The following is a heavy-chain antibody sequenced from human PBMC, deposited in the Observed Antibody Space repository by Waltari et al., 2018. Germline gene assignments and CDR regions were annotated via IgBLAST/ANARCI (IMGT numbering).Heavy chain of an antibody. CDR3: AKAHFYDTSGYIEH. CDR1: GFIFNNSA. V-gene: IGHV3-23*01. J-gene: IGHJ5*02. CDR2: INVYGDKT. Sequence: EVQVLESGGGLVQPGGSLRLTCAASGFIFNNSAINWVRPAPGKGLEWVSGINVYGDKTYYADSVKGRFTLSRDNSRNTLSLQMNSLRAEDTAVYYCAKAHFYDTSGYIEHWGQGTLVTVSS. D-gene: IGHD3-22*01.